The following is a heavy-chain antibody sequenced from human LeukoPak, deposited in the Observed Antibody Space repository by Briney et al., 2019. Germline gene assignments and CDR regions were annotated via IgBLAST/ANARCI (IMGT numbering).Heavy chain of an antibody. Sequence: PSETLSLTCAVSGYSISSDYYWGWIRQPPGKGLEWIGSIYHSGSTYYNPSLKSRVTTSVDTSKNQFSLNLTSVTAADTAVYYCATLRALSITMIVVVITTYYFDYWGQGTLVTVSS. V-gene: IGHV4-38-2*01. D-gene: IGHD3-22*01. CDR1: GYSISSDYY. CDR3: ATLRALSITMIVVVITTYYFDY. J-gene: IGHJ4*02. CDR2: IYHSGST.